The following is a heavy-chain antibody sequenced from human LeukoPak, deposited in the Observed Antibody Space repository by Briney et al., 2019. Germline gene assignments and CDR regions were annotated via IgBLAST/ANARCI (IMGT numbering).Heavy chain of an antibody. D-gene: IGHD3-16*02. J-gene: IGHJ4*02. CDR1: GFTFGSYW. CDR2: IKPDGGEK. V-gene: IGHV3-7*01. CDR3: ARIWGSYRYFDY. Sequence: PGGSLRLSCAASGFTFGSYWMTWVRQAPGKGLEWVANIKPDGGEKYYPHSVKGRFTISRDNAKNSLYLQMNSLRAEDTAVYFCARIWGSYRYFDYWGQGTLVTVSS.